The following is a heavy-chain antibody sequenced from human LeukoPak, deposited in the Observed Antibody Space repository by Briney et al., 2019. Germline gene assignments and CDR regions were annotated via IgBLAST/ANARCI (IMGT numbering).Heavy chain of an antibody. CDR3: ARDPLAYCAGDCYHRFFDY. Sequence: ASVKVSCKASGYTFTGYYMHWVRQAPGQGLEWMGWINPNSGGTNYAQKFQGRVTMTRDTSISTAYMELRSLRSDDTAVYYCARDPLAYCAGDCYHRFFDYWGQGTLVTVSS. J-gene: IGHJ4*02. CDR1: GYTFTGYY. V-gene: IGHV1-2*02. CDR2: INPNSGGT. D-gene: IGHD2-21*02.